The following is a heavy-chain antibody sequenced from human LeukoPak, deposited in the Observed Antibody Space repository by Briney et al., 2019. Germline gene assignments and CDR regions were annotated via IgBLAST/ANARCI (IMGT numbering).Heavy chain of an antibody. Sequence: SETLSLTCAVYGGSFSGYYWSWIRQPPGKGLEWIGEINHSGSTNYNPSLKSRVTISVDTSKNQFSLKLSSVTAADTAVYYCARLSSGWYALDYWGQGTLVTVSS. J-gene: IGHJ4*02. D-gene: IGHD6-19*01. V-gene: IGHV4-34*01. CDR1: GGSFSGYY. CDR3: ARLSSGWYALDY. CDR2: INHSGST.